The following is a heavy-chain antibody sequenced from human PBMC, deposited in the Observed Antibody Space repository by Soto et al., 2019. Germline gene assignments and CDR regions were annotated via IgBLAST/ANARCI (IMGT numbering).Heavy chain of an antibody. J-gene: IGHJ3*02. D-gene: IGHD6-19*01. V-gene: IGHV1-18*01. CDR1: GYTFTSYG. Sequence: ASVKVSCKASGYTFTSYGISWVRQAPGQGLEWMGWISAYNGNTNYAQKLQGRVTMTTDTSTSTAYMELRSLRSDDTAVYYCARGAAVAGSFDAFDIWGQGTMVTVSS. CDR3: ARGAAVAGSFDAFDI. CDR2: ISAYNGNT.